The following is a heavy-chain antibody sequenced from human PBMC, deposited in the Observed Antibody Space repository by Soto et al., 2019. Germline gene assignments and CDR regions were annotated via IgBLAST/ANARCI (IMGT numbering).Heavy chain of an antibody. Sequence: QVQLVQSGAEVKKPGASVKVSCKASGYTFSSYFISWVRQAPGQGLEWMGWISAYTGNTNYAQKLQGRVTMTTDTSTSTAYRELRSLRSDDTAVYYWARDLPTMDVWGQGTTVTVSS. J-gene: IGHJ6*02. CDR3: ARDLPTMDV. CDR1: GYTFSSYF. V-gene: IGHV1-18*01. CDR2: ISAYTGNT.